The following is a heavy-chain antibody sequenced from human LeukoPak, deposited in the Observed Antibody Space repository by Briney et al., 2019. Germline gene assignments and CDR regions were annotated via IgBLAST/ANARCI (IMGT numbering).Heavy chain of an antibody. CDR3: ARKAPHDSSGWYFDL. J-gene: IGHJ2*01. CDR2: INPSDGGA. Sequence: GASVKVSCKASGYTFTGHYIHWVRQAPGQGLEWMGIINPSDGGATCAQKFQGRVTMTRDTPTSTLYMEVSGLRSEDTAVYYCARKAPHDSSGWYFDLWGRGTLVTVSS. CDR1: GYTFTGHY. V-gene: IGHV1-46*01. D-gene: IGHD3-22*01.